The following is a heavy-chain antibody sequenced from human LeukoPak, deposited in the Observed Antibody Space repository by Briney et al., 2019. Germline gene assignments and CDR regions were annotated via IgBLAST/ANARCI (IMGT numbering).Heavy chain of an antibody. CDR1: GFTFSSYA. Sequence: RGSLSPSPAASGFTFSSYAMSWVRQAPGQGLELVSAISGSGGGTYYADSVKGRFTISRDNSKNTLYLQMNSLRAEDTAVYYCAKDSGAVGYCSGGSCYYNWFDPWGQGTLVTVSS. CDR2: ISGSGGGT. J-gene: IGHJ5*02. D-gene: IGHD2-15*01. CDR3: AKDSGAVGYCSGGSCYYNWFDP. V-gene: IGHV3-23*01.